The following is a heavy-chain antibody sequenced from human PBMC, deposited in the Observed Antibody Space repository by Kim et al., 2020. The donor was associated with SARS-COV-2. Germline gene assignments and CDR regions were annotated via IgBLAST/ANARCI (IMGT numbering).Heavy chain of an antibody. CDR3: ARESIVRGAQLSYYYGMDV. D-gene: IGHD3-10*01. Sequence: SRVTISVDTSKNQFSLKLSSVTAADTAVYYCARESIVRGAQLSYYYGMDVWGQGTTVTVSS. V-gene: IGHV4-31*02. J-gene: IGHJ6*02.